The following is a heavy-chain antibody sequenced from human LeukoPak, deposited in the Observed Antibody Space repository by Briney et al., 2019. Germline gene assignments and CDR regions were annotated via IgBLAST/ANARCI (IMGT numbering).Heavy chain of an antibody. D-gene: IGHD2-15*01. J-gene: IGHJ4*02. V-gene: IGHV3-53*01. CDR3: AAGIRYCSGGSCIDY. CDR2: IYSGGST. Sequence: GGSLGLSCAASGFTVSSNYMSWVRQAPGKGLEWVSVIYSGGSTYYADSVKGRFTISRDNSRNTLYLQMNSLRAEDTFLYQCAAGIRYCSGGSCIDYWGQGTLVTVSS. CDR1: GFTVSSNY.